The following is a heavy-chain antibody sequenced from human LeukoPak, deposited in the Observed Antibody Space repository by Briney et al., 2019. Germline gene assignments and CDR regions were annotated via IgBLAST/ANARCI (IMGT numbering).Heavy chain of an antibody. CDR3: AKGKGNCGGDCRAKDYYYYYMDV. D-gene: IGHD2-21*01. Sequence: PGGSLRLSCAASGFTFSSYGMHWVRQAPGKGLEWVAFIRYDGSNKYYADSVKGRFTISRDNSKNTLYLQMNSLRAEDTAVYYCAKGKGNCGGDCRAKDYYYYYMDVWGKGTTVTASS. CDR2: IRYDGSNK. J-gene: IGHJ6*03. CDR1: GFTFSSYG. V-gene: IGHV3-30*02.